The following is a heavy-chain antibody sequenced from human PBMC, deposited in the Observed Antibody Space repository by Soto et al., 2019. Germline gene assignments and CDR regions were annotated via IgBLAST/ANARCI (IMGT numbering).Heavy chain of an antibody. CDR2: VYYSGTT. V-gene: IGHV4-61*01. Sequence: KSSETLSLTCSVSGGSVSNKTYYWIWIRQPPGKRLEWIGYVYYSGTTNYNPSLKSRATISVDLSKNQFSLRLSSVTTADTALYYCARTTAVPNTLRSRYFFDYWGQGTLVTVSS. CDR1: GGSVSNKTYY. CDR3: ARTTAVPNTLRSRYFFDY. D-gene: IGHD4-17*01. J-gene: IGHJ4*02.